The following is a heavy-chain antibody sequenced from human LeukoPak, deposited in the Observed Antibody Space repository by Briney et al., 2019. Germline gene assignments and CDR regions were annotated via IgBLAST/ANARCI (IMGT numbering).Heavy chain of an antibody. D-gene: IGHD2-15*01. CDR3: ARSHPWQLPDY. V-gene: IGHV4-59*08. CDR1: GGSITSYY. Sequence: PLETLSPTCTVSGGSITSYYWSWIRHPPGKGLEWIAYISYSGSTNYNPSLKSRVTISVDTSKNQFSLKLSSVTAADTAVYYCARSHPWQLPDYWGQGTLVTVSS. J-gene: IGHJ4*02. CDR2: ISYSGST.